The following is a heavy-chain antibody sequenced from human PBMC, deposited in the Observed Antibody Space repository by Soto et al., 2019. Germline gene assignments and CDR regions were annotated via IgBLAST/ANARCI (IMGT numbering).Heavy chain of an antibody. CDR1: GGSISSYY. J-gene: IGHJ6*02. Sequence: SETLSLTCTVSGGSISSYYWSWIRQPPGKGLEWIGYIYYSGSTNYNPSLKSRVTISVDTSKNQFSLKLSSVTAADTAVYYCARDVWFGELLPTTNYYYGMDVWGQGTTVTVSS. V-gene: IGHV4-59*01. CDR3: ARDVWFGELLPTTNYYYGMDV. CDR2: IYYSGST. D-gene: IGHD3-10*01.